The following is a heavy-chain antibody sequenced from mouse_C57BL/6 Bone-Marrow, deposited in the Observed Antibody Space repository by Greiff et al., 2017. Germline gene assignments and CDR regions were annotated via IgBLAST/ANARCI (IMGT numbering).Heavy chain of an antibody. Sequence: EVKLVESGPELVKPGASVKISCKASGYSFTDYNMNWVKQSNGKSLEWIGVINPNYGTTSYNQKFKGKATLTVDQSSSTAYMQLNSLTSEDSAVYYCATLLTAYYYYAMDYWGQGTSVTGAS. CDR1: GYSFTDYN. CDR2: INPNYGTT. CDR3: ATLLTAYYYYAMDY. D-gene: IGHD4-1*01. J-gene: IGHJ4*01. V-gene: IGHV1-39*01.